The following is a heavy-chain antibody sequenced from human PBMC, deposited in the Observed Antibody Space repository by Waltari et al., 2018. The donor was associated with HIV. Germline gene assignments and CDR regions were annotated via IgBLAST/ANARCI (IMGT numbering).Heavy chain of an antibody. CDR1: GFTFSSYW. Sequence: EVQLVESGGGLVQPGGSLRLSCAASGFTFSSYWMNWIRQAPGKGLEWVANIKQDGSERLYVDSVKGRFTISRDNAQNSLYLQMDSLRAEDTAVYYCAGGTGWLITSWGQGTLVTVSS. J-gene: IGHJ5*02. V-gene: IGHV3-7*01. D-gene: IGHD2-8*02. CDR2: IKQDGSER. CDR3: AGGTGWLITS.